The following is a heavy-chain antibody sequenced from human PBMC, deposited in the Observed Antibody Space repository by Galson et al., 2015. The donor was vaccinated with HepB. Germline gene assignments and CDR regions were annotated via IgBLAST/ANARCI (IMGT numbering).Heavy chain of an antibody. V-gene: IGHV1-69*13. CDR2: IIPIFGTA. CDR3: ARSSVDTAMVSWYFDL. CDR1: GGTFSSYA. D-gene: IGHD5-18*01. J-gene: IGHJ2*01. Sequence: SVKVSCKASGGTFSSYAISWVRQAPGQGLEWMGGIIPIFGTANYAQKFQGRVTITADESTSTAYMELSSLRSEDTAVYYCARSSVDTAMVSWYFDLWGRGTLVTVSS.